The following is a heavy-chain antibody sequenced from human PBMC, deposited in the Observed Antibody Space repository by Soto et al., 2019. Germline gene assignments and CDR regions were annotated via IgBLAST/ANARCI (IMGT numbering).Heavy chain of an antibody. Sequence: ASVKVSCKASGYTFTGYAMHWVRQAPGQRLEWMGWINAGNGNTKYSQKFQGRVTITRDTSASTAYMELSSLRSEDTAVYYCARAVAVPADFDYWGQGTLVSVAS. CDR2: INAGNGNT. D-gene: IGHD6-19*01. V-gene: IGHV1-3*01. CDR3: ARAVAVPADFDY. CDR1: GYTFTGYA. J-gene: IGHJ4*02.